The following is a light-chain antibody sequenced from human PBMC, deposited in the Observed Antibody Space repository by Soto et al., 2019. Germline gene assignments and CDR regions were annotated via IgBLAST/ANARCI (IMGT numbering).Light chain of an antibody. CDR2: DAS. CDR3: QQRSNWPPLT. Sequence: EIVLTQSPATLSLSPGERATLSCRASQSVSSYLAWYQQKPGQAPRLLIYDASNRATGIPARFSSSGSETDFTLTISSLEPEDFAVYYCQQRSNWPPLTFGGGTKVEIK. V-gene: IGKV3-11*01. CDR1: QSVSSY. J-gene: IGKJ4*01.